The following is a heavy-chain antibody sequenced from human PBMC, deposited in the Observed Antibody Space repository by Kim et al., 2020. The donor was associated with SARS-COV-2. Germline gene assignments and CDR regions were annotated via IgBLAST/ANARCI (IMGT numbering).Heavy chain of an antibody. V-gene: IGHV3-53*01. Sequence: GGSLRLSCAASGFTVSSNYMSWVRQAPGKGLEWVSVIYSGGSTYYADSVKGRFTISRDNSKNTLYLQMNSLRAEDTAVYYCAREGIAVAGFDYWGQGTLVTVSS. CDR2: IYSGGST. D-gene: IGHD6-19*01. J-gene: IGHJ4*02. CDR1: GFTVSSNY. CDR3: AREGIAVAGFDY.